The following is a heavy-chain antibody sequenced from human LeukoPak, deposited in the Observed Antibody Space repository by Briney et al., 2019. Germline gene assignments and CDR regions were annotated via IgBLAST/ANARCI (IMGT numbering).Heavy chain of an antibody. CDR1: GYSFSSYW. J-gene: IGHJ4*02. D-gene: IGHD3-9*01. CDR2: TYPGDSDT. Sequence: KRGESLKISCKASGYSFSSYWIGWLRQMPGKGLEWMGITYPGDSDTRYSPSFRGQVTISADKSISTAYLQWNSLKASDTAMYYCARQADYNLLTGYYKGHLDCWGQGTLVTVSS. V-gene: IGHV5-51*01. CDR3: ARQADYNLLTGYYKGHLDC.